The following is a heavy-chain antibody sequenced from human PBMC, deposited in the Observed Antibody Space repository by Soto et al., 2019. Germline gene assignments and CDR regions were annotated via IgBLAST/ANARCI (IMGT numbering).Heavy chain of an antibody. D-gene: IGHD3-22*01. J-gene: IGHJ5*02. Sequence: ASVKVSCKASGYTFTSYAMHWVRQAPGQRLEWMGWINAGNGNTKYSQKFQGRVTITRDTSASTAYMELSSLRSEDTAVYYCVRMYYYDSNGYPVEFWFDPWGQGTLVTVSS. V-gene: IGHV1-3*01. CDR3: VRMYYYDSNGYPVEFWFDP. CDR1: GYTFTSYA. CDR2: INAGNGNT.